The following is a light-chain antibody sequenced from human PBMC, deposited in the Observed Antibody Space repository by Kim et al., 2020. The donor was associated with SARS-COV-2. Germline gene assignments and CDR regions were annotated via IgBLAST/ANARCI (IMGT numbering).Light chain of an antibody. J-gene: IGLJ1*01. V-gene: IGLV3-21*04. Sequence: SYELTQPPSVSVAPGKTARITCGVDNIESKIVHWYQQRPGQAPVMVIYNDRDRPSGIPERFSGSNSGNSATLTIRRVEAGDEADYYCQVWDNTSDQYVFGIGTKVTVL. CDR3: QVWDNTSDQYV. CDR2: NDR. CDR1: NIESKI.